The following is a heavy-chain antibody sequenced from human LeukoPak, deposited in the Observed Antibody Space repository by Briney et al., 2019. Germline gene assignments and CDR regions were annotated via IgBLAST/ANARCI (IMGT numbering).Heavy chain of an antibody. CDR1: GYTFTSYA. CDR2: INAGNGNT. Sequence: ASVKVSCKASGYTFTSYAMHWVRQAPGQRLEWMGWINAGNGNTKYSQEFQGRVTITRDTSASTAYMELSSLRSEDMAVYYCARVSSRGSGLDYWGQGTLVAVSS. CDR3: ARVSSRGSGLDY. D-gene: IGHD6-13*01. J-gene: IGHJ4*02. V-gene: IGHV1-3*03.